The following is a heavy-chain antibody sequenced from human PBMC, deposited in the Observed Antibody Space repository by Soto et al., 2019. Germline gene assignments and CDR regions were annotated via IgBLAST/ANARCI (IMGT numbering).Heavy chain of an antibody. D-gene: IGHD6-13*01. J-gene: IGHJ5*02. CDR2: NIPIFGTA. Sequence: QVQLVQSGAEVKKPGSSVKVSCKASGGTFSSYAISWVRQAPGQGLEWMGGNIPIFGTANYAQKFQGRVTITADESTSTAYMELSSLRSEDTAVYYCAREILVESSSPVLSWFDPWGQGTLVTVSS. V-gene: IGHV1-69*01. CDR3: AREILVESSSPVLSWFDP. CDR1: GGTFSSYA.